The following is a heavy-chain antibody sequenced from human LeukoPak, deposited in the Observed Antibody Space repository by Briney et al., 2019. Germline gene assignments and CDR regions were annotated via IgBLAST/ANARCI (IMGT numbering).Heavy chain of an antibody. CDR1: GYTFTCYY. V-gene: IGHV1-2*02. Sequence: ASVKVSCKASGYTFTCYYMHWVRQAPGQGLEWMGWINPNSGGTNYAQKFQGRVTMTRDTSISTAYMELSGLRSDDTAVYYCARARIAAAGYYFDYWGQGTLVTVSS. CDR2: INPNSGGT. D-gene: IGHD6-13*01. J-gene: IGHJ4*02. CDR3: ARARIAAAGYYFDY.